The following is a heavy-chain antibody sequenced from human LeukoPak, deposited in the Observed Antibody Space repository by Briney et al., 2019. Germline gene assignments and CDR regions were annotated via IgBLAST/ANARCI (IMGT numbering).Heavy chain of an antibody. CDR1: GLTLSGYW. Sequence: GGSLRLSCAASGLTLSGYWMHWVRQAPGKGLLWVSRINGDASSTSYADSVKGRFTISRDNAKSTLYLQMNSLRVEDTAVYYCARARGNTYGYFEYWGQGTLVTASS. J-gene: IGHJ4*02. D-gene: IGHD5-18*01. V-gene: IGHV3-74*01. CDR3: ARARGNTYGYFEY. CDR2: INGDASST.